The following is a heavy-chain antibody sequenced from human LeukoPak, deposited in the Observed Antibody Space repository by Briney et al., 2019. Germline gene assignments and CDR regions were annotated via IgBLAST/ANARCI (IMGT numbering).Heavy chain of an antibody. Sequence: ASVKVSCKVSGYTLTELSMHWVRQAPGKGLEWMGGFDPEDGETIYAQKFQGRVTMTRNTSISTAYMELSSLRSEDTAVYYCARVYSGSYSNWFDPWGQGTLVTVSS. CDR3: ARVYSGSYSNWFDP. D-gene: IGHD1-26*01. CDR1: GYTLTELS. J-gene: IGHJ5*02. V-gene: IGHV1-24*01. CDR2: FDPEDGET.